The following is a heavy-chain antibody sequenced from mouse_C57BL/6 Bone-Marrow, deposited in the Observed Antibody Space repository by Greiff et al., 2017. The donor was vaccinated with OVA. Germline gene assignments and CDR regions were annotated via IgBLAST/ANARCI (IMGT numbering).Heavy chain of an antibody. CDR2: IYPSDSET. V-gene: IGHV1-61*01. D-gene: IGHD2-5*01. CDR1: GYTFTSYW. CDR3: ARSRSNYENY. J-gene: IGHJ4*01. Sequence: VQLKQPGAELVRPGSSVKLSCKASGYTFTSYWLDWVKQRPGQGLEWIGNIYPSDSETHYNQKFKDKATLTVDKSSSTAYMQLSSLTSEDSAVYYCARSRSNYENYWGQGTSVTVSS.